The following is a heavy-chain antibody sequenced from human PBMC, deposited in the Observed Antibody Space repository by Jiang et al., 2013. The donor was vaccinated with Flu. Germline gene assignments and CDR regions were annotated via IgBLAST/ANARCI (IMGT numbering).Heavy chain of an antibody. CDR1: GGSISSSSYY. CDR2: IYYSGST. V-gene: IGHV4-39*07. CDR3: ARDRVGLRCLDY. J-gene: IGHJ4*02. Sequence: GSGLVKPSETLSLTCTVSGGSISSSSYYWGWIRQPPGKGLEWIGSIYYSGSTYYNPSLKSRVTISVDTSKNQFSLKLSSVTAADTAVYYCARDRVGLRCLDYWGQGTLVTVSS. D-gene: IGHD4-17*01.